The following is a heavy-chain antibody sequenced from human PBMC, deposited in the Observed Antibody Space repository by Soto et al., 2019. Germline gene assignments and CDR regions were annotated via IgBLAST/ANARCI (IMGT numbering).Heavy chain of an antibody. CDR1: GGTFSSYA. CDR2: IIPIFGTA. J-gene: IGHJ4*02. CDR3: ASGSLTAYYFDY. V-gene: IGHV1-69*13. D-gene: IGHD3-10*01. Sequence: SVKVSCKASGGTFSSYAISWVRQAPGQGLEWMGGIIPIFGTANYAQKFQGRVTITADESTSTAYMELSSLRSEDTAVYYCASGSLTAYYFDYWAQGNLVTVSS.